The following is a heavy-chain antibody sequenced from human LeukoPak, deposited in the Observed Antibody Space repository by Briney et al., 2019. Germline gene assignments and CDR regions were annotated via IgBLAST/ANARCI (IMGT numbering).Heavy chain of an antibody. J-gene: IGHJ4*02. V-gene: IGHV3-43D*03. D-gene: IGHD4-11*01. Sequence: PGGSLRLSCAASGFTFDDYAMHWVRQAPGKGLEWVSLITWDGIFTYYADSVKGRFTISRDNSKNFLYLQMNSLRTEDTALYYCAKAYYSNSKRFDYWGQGTLVTVSS. CDR2: ITWDGIFT. CDR1: GFTFDDYA. CDR3: AKAYYSNSKRFDY.